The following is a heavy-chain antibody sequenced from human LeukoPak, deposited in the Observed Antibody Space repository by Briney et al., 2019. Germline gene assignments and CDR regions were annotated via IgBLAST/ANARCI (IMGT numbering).Heavy chain of an antibody. D-gene: IGHD6-19*01. J-gene: IGHJ4*02. V-gene: IGHV4-34*01. Sequence: SETLSLTCAVYGGSFSGYYWSWIRQPPGKGLEWIGEINHSGSTNYNPSLKSRVTISVDTSKNQFSLQLSSVTAADTAVYYCARVELLGSSGWPFDYWGQGTLVTVSS. CDR3: ARVELLGSSGWPFDY. CDR1: GGSFSGYY. CDR2: INHSGST.